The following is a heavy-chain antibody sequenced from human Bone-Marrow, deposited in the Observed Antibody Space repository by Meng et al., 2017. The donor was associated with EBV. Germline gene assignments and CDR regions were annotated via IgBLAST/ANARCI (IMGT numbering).Heavy chain of an antibody. CDR2: LIPMVGAP. V-gene: IGHV1-69*01. CDR3: ASESGRGFTPDY. D-gene: IGHD3-10*01. CDR1: GGTFRSDA. J-gene: IGHJ4*02. Sequence: QVQLLQSGAEVKKPRSSGKVSCRTSGGTFRSDAVSWVRQAPGQGLEWMGGLIPMVGAPHYAQKFQGRVTIIADESTSTHSMELNSLRSEDTAMYYCASESGRGFTPDYWGQGTLVTVSS.